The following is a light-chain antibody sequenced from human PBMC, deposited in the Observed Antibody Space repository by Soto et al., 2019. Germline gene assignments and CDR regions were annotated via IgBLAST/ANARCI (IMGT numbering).Light chain of an antibody. J-gene: IGLJ1*01. CDR3: SACTTSNTLV. V-gene: IGLV2-14*01. Sequence: QSVLPQPASVSGSPGQSITIACPGTSADVGALHYVSWYQKHPGKAPRLLLYGVSRRPSGVSDRFSGSKSGSTASLTISGLQADDEADYYCSACTTSNTLVFGTGTKLTVL. CDR1: SADVGALHY. CDR2: GVS.